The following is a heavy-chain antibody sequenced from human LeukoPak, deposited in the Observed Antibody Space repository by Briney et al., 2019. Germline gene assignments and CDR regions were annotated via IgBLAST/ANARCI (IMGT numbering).Heavy chain of an antibody. CDR2: ISAYNGNT. V-gene: IGHV1-18*01. CDR3: ARGPRRAMITFGGVTDY. J-gene: IGHJ4*02. Sequence: ASVKVSCKASGYTFTSYGISWVRQAPGQGLEWMGWISAYNGNTNYAQKLQGRVTMTTDASTSTAYMELRSLRSDDTAVYYCARGPRRAMITFGGVTDYWGQGTLVTVSS. D-gene: IGHD3-16*01. CDR1: GYTFTSYG.